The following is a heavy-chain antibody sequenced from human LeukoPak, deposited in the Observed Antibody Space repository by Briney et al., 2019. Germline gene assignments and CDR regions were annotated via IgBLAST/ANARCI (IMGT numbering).Heavy chain of an antibody. CDR1: GGTISSGDYY. Sequence: SETLSLTCTVSGGTISSGDYYWSWIRQPPGKGLEWIGYIYYSGSTYYNPSLKSRVTISVDTSKNQFSLKLSSVTAADTAVYYCASTYIVPQGLVGNWGQGTLVTVSS. J-gene: IGHJ4*02. V-gene: IGHV4-30-4*08. CDR3: ASTYIVPQGLVGN. CDR2: IYYSGST. D-gene: IGHD2-8*01.